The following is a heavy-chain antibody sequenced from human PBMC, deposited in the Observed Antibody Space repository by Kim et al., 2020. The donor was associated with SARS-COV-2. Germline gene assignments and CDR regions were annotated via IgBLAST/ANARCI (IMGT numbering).Heavy chain of an antibody. V-gene: IGHV5-51*01. J-gene: IGHJ6*02. CDR2: IYPGDSDT. D-gene: IGHD3-10*01. CDR3: ARAGSDSYYYSGMDV. CDR1: GYSFTSYW. Sequence: GESLKISCKGSGYSFTSYWIGWVRQMPGKGLEWMGIIYPGDSDTRYSPSFQGQVTISADKSISTAYLQWSSLKASDTAMYYCARAGSDSYYYSGMDVWGQGTTVTGSS.